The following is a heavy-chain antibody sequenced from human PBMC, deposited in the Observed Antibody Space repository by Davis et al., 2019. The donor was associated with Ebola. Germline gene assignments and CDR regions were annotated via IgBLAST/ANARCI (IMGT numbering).Heavy chain of an antibody. Sequence: GGSLRLPCVTSGFTFTSYSFNWIRQTPGKGLEWIAHINTRGDARVYADSVRGRFTISRDDAANSLSLQMDSLKHEDTAVYYCVRDYLFAFDSWGQGTPVTVSS. CDR1: GFTFTSYS. CDR3: VRDYLFAFDS. CDR2: INTRGDAR. J-gene: IGHJ4*02. D-gene: IGHD3-10*02. V-gene: IGHV3-48*02.